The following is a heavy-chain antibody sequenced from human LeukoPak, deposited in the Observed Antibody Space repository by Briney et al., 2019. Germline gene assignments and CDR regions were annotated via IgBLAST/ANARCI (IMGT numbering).Heavy chain of an antibody. CDR1: SGSFSTYY. V-gene: IGHV4-34*01. J-gene: IGHJ4*03. CDR2: INHRGDT. Sequence: SETLSLTCAVYSGSFSTYYWSWIRQSPGKGLEWIAEINHRGDTNYNPSVKSRVNISVDTSKNQFSLKVRSLTAADTAVYYCARGPTISETGYFDFWGQGTLVTVSS. D-gene: IGHD1-1*01. CDR3: ARGPTISETGYFDF.